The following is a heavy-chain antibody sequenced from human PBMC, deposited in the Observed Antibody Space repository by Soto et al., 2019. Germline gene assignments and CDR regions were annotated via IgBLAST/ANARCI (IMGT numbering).Heavy chain of an antibody. CDR3: ARNTDYYDSSGYHGAFDI. D-gene: IGHD3-22*01. J-gene: IGHJ3*02. V-gene: IGHV1-18*01. CDR1: GYTFTSYG. Sequence: ASVKVSCKASGYTFTSYGISWVRQAPGQGLEWMGWISAYNGNTNYAQKLQGRVTMTTDTSTSTAYMELRSLRSDDTAVYYCARNTDYYDSSGYHGAFDIWGQGTMVTVSS. CDR2: ISAYNGNT.